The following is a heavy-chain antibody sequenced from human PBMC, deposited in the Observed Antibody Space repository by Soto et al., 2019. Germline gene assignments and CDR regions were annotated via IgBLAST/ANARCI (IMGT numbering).Heavy chain of an antibody. V-gene: IGHV1-46*03. J-gene: IGHJ4*02. D-gene: IGHD3-22*01. Sequence: ASVKVSCKASGYTFTSYYMHWVRQAPGQGLEWMGIINPSGGSTSYAQKFQARVTMTRDTSTSTVYMEVSSLRSEDTAVYYCARTLYDSTGYYDYWGQGTQVTVS. CDR2: INPSGGST. CDR1: GYTFTSYY. CDR3: ARTLYDSTGYYDY.